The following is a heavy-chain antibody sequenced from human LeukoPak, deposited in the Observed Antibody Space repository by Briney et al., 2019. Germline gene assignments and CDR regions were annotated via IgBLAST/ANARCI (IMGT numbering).Heavy chain of an antibody. CDR2: ISGSGRTT. V-gene: IGHV3-23*01. J-gene: IGHJ4*02. Sequence: GGSLRLSCAASGFTFSSYAVTWVRQAPGKGLEWVSGISGSGRTTYYADSVKGRFNIARDNSNNTLYLQMNSLRADDTAVYYCAKEDDIAAERAPFDYWGQGTLLTVSS. D-gene: IGHD6-6*01. CDR1: GFTFSSYA. CDR3: AKEDDIAAERAPFDY.